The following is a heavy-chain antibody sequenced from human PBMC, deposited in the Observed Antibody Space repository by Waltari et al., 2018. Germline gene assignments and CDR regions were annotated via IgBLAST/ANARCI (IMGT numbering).Heavy chain of an antibody. CDR1: GGSISSYY. CDR3: VRSSSSSHANVHFDY. J-gene: IGHJ4*02. V-gene: IGHV4-4*07. D-gene: IGHD6-6*01. Sequence: QVQLQESGPGLVKPSETLSLTCTVSGGSISSYYWSWIRQPAGKGLEWIGRIYTSGSTNYNPSLKSRVTMSVDTSKNQFSLKLSSVTAADTAVYYCVRSSSSSHANVHFDYWGQGTLVTVSS. CDR2: IYTSGST.